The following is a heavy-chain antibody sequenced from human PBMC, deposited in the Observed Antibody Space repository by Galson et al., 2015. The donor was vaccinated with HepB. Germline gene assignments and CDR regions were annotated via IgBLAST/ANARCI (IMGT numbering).Heavy chain of an antibody. CDR3: AKGFYYGSGRPLYYLDY. Sequence: SLRLSCAASGFTFSSYAMSWVRQAPGKGLEWVSAISGSGGSTYYADSVKSRFTISRDNSKNTLYLQMNSLRAEDTAVYYCAKGFYYGSGRPLYYLDYWGQGTLVTVSS. CDR2: ISGSGGST. V-gene: IGHV3-23*01. CDR1: GFTFSSYA. D-gene: IGHD3-10*01. J-gene: IGHJ4*02.